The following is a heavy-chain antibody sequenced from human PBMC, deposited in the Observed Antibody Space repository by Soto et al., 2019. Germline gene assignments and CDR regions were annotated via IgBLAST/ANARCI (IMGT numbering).Heavy chain of an antibody. Sequence: QVQLLESGPGLVKPSDTLSLTCTVSGDSITTRYWSWIRQPPGKGLEWIGYIYNTGDNYNPSLMSRASMSLDTSKNLFSLRLRSVTAADTAVYYCAGGDHWRLVDYWGRGNLVTVSS. D-gene: IGHD3-16*01. J-gene: IGHJ4*02. V-gene: IGHV4-59*07. CDR2: IYNTGD. CDR3: AGGDHWRLVDY. CDR1: GDSITTRY.